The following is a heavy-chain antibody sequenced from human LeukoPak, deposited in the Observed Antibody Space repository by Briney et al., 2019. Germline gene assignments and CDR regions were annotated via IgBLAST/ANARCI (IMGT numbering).Heavy chain of an antibody. CDR3: ARSVDSSGYYYYYYYMDV. Sequence: PGGSLRLSCAASGFTFSSYWMSWVRQAPGKGLEWVANIKQDGSEKYYVDSVKGRFTISRDNAKNSLYLQMNSLRAEDTAVYYCARSVDSSGYYYYYYYMDVWGKGTTVTVSS. CDR1: GFTFSSYW. J-gene: IGHJ6*03. CDR2: IKQDGSEK. V-gene: IGHV3-7*01. D-gene: IGHD3-22*01.